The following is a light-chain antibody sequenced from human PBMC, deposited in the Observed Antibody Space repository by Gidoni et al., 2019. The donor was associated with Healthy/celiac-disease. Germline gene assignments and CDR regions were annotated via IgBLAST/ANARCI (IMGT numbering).Light chain of an antibody. CDR3: QQSYSTLFT. Sequence: DIQMTQSPSSLSASVGDRVTITCRASQSISSYLNWYQQKPGKAPKLLIYAASSLQSGVPSRFSGSVSGTDFTLTISSLQPEDFATYYGQQSYSTLFTFGPGTKVDIK. CDR2: AAS. J-gene: IGKJ3*01. CDR1: QSISSY. V-gene: IGKV1-39*01.